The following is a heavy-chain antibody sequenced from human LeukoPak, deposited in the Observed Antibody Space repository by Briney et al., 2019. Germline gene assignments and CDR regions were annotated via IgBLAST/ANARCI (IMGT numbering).Heavy chain of an antibody. CDR2: INPKSGGT. Sequence: ASVKVSCKASGYTFNDYYIQWVRQAPGQGLEWMGWINPKSGGTKSERKFQGRLTMTRDTSINTANMELSSLRSDDTAVYYCVRDAINIEPDTFDIWGQGTMVTVSS. V-gene: IGHV1-2*02. J-gene: IGHJ3*02. CDR1: GYTFNDYY. CDR3: VRDAINIEPDTFDI.